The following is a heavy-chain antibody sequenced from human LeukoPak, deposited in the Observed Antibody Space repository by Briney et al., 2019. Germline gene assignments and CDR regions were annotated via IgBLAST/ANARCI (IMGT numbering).Heavy chain of an antibody. CDR2: IYHSGST. D-gene: IGHD6-6*01. V-gene: IGHV4-30-2*01. Sequence: PSQTLSLTCTVSGGSISSGGYYWSWIRQPPGKGLEWIGYIYHSGSTYYNPFLKSRVTISVDRSKNQFSLKLSSVTAADTAVYYCARAGLEYSSSSGAFDIWGQGTMVTVSS. J-gene: IGHJ3*02. CDR1: GGSISSGGYY. CDR3: ARAGLEYSSSSGAFDI.